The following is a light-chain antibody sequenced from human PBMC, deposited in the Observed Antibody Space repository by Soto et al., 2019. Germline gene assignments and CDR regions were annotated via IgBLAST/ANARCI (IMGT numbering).Light chain of an antibody. V-gene: IGKV3-20*01. CDR1: QSVSSSF. Sequence: EIVLTQSPGTLSLSPGERATPSCRASQSVSSSFLAWYQQKPGQAPRLLIYGASSRATGIPDRFSGSGSGTDFTLNISRLEPEDFAVFYCHQYASSPRTFGQGTRVEIK. J-gene: IGKJ1*01. CDR3: HQYASSPRT. CDR2: GAS.